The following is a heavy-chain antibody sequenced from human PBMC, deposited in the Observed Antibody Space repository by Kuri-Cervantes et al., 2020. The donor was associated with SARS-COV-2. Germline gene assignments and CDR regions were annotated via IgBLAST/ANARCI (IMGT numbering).Heavy chain of an antibody. CDR1: GYTFTSYG. J-gene: IGHJ4*02. V-gene: IGHV1-18*01. Sequence: ASVKVSCNASGYTFTSYGISWVRQAPGQGLEWMGWISAYNGNTNYAQKFQGRVTMTRDTSISTAYMELSRLRSDDTAVYYCARDNRSTFEFDYWGQGTLVTVSS. CDR3: ARDNRSTFEFDY. D-gene: IGHD3-16*01. CDR2: ISAYNGNT.